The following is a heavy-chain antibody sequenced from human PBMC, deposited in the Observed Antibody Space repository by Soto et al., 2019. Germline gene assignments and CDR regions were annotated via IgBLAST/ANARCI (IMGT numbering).Heavy chain of an antibody. V-gene: IGHV1-3*01. J-gene: IGHJ6*02. CDR2: INADNGNT. CDR3: AREGVQYASGSYPYYYYGMDV. Sequence: ASVKVSCKASGYTFTSYDINWVRQAPGQGLEWMGWINADNGNTKYSQKFQGRVTMTRDTSASTAYMELSSLRSEDTAVYYCAREGVQYASGSYPYYYYGMDVWGQGTTVTVSS. D-gene: IGHD3-10*01. CDR1: GYTFTSYD.